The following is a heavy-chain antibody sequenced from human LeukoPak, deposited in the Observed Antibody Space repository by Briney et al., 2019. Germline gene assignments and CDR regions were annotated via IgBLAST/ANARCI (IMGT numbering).Heavy chain of an antibody. CDR1: GGTFSSYA. CDR3: ASSYDLRLGESSFP. D-gene: IGHD3-16*02. CDR2: IIPIFGTA. Sequence: SVKVSCKASGGTFSSYAISWVRQAPGQGLEWMGGIIPIFGTANYAQKFQGRVTITADESTSTAYMELSSLISEDTAVYYCASSYDLRLGESSFPWGQGTLVTVSS. V-gene: IGHV1-69*13. J-gene: IGHJ5*02.